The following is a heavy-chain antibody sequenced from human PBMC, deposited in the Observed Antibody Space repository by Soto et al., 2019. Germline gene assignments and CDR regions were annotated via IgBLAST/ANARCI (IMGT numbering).Heavy chain of an antibody. CDR2: ITPIFGTA. V-gene: IGHV1-69*06. CDR3: ARDLTNYYDSSGYYALDY. J-gene: IGHJ4*02. D-gene: IGHD3-22*01. CDR1: GGTFSSYA. Sequence: ASVKVSCKASGGTFSSYAISWVRQAPGQGLEWMGGITPIFGTANYAQKFQGRVTITADKSTSTAYMELSSLRSEDTAVYYCARDLTNYYDSSGYYALDYWGQGTLVTVSS.